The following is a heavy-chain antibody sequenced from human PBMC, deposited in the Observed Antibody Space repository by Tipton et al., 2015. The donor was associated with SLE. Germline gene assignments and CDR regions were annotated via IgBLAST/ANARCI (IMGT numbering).Heavy chain of an antibody. J-gene: IGHJ6*03. Sequence: RSLRLSCAASGFTFEEHAMHWVRQVPGKGLEWVSGISWNSGGIGYADSVKGRFTISRDNAKSSLYLQMNSLRADDTALYYCAKSGGRYYGSGTYYNKNYMDVWGKGTTVTISS. CDR3: AKSGGRYYGSGTYYNKNYMDV. V-gene: IGHV3-9*01. CDR1: GFTFEEHA. CDR2: ISWNSGGI. D-gene: IGHD3-10*01.